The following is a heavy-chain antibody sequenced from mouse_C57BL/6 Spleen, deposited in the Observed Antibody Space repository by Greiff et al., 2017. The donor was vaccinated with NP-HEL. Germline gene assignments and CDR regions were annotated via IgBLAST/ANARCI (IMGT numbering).Heavy chain of an antibody. V-gene: IGHV1-62-2*01. CDR3: ARHVHYGSSPHAMDY. Sequence: QVQLQQSGAELVKPGASVKLSCKASGYTFTEYTIHWVKQRSGQGLEWIGWFYPGSGSIKYNEKFKDKATLTADKSSSTVYMELSSMTSEDSAVYFYARHVHYGSSPHAMDYWGQGTSVTVSS. J-gene: IGHJ4*01. CDR2: FYPGSGSI. CDR1: GYTFTEYT. D-gene: IGHD1-1*01.